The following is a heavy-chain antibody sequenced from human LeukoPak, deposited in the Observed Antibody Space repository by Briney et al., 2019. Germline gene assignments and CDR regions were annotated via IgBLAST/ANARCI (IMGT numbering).Heavy chain of an antibody. V-gene: IGHV4-38-2*02. CDR1: GYSISSGSY. J-gene: IGHJ4*02. D-gene: IGHD3-9*01. Sequence: SETLSLTCTVSGYSISSGSYWGWIRQPPGKGLEWIGTVSHSGNTYYTPSLKSRVTISVDTSKNHFSLKLSSVTAADTAVYYCARSFLTNYYIDYWGQGTLVTVSS. CDR3: ARSFLTNYYIDY. CDR2: VSHSGNT.